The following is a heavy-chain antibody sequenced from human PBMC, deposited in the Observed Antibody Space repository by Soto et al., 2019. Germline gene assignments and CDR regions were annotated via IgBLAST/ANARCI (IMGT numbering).Heavy chain of an antibody. V-gene: IGHV3-23*01. Sequence: GGSLRLSCAASGFTFSSYAMSWVRQAPGKGLEWVSAISGSGGSTYYADSVKGRFTISRDNSKNTLYLQMNSLRAEDTAVYYCAKDRRYCSGGSRIDAFDIWGQGTMVTVSS. D-gene: IGHD2-15*01. CDR1: GFTFSSYA. CDR3: AKDRRYCSGGSRIDAFDI. CDR2: ISGSGGST. J-gene: IGHJ3*02.